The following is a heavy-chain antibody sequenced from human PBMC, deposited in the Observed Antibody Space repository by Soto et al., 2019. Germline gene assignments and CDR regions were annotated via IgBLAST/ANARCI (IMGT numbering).Heavy chain of an antibody. D-gene: IGHD2-8*01. V-gene: IGHV3-11*01. J-gene: IGHJ4*02. CDR3: ASRSATVLSLTY. CDR2: ISSRGTSK. CDR1: GFDLRDYE. Sequence: PGGSLRLSCEASGFDLRDYEMNWVRQAPGKGLEWVSHISSRGTSKDFADSLQGRFTVSRDNSKNSLYLEMNSLRAEDTAVYYCASRSATVLSLTYWGPGTQVTVSS.